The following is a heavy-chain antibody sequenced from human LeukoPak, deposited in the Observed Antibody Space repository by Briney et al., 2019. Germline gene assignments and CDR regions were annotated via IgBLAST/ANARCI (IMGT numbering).Heavy chain of an antibody. V-gene: IGHV5-10-1*01. D-gene: IGHD1-1*01. CDR3: ARHGTNRNWFDP. CDR2: IDPSDSYT. CDR1: GYSFTSYW. J-gene: IGHJ5*02. Sequence: GESLRISCKGSGYSFTSYWISWVRQMPGKGLEWMGRIDPSDSYTNYSPSFQSHVTISADKSISTAYLQWSSLKASDTAMYYCARHGTNRNWFDPWGQGTLVTVSS.